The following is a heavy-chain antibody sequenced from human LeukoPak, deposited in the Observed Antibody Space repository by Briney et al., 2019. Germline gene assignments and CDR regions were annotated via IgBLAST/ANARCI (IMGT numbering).Heavy chain of an antibody. J-gene: IGHJ3*02. V-gene: IGHV1-46*01. CDR2: INPSGGST. D-gene: IGHD5-24*01. CDR3: ARIRDGYNDAYDI. Sequence: ASVKVSCKASGYTFTSYYMHWVRQAPGQGLEWMGIINPSGGSTSYAQKSQGRVTMTRDTSTSTVYMGLSSLRSEDTAVYYCARIRDGYNDAYDIWGQGTMVTVSS. CDR1: GYTFTSYY.